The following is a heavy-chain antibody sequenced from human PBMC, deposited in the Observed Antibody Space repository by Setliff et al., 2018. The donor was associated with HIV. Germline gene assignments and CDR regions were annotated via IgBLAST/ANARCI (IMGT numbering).Heavy chain of an antibody. Sequence: KTSETLSLTCAVSGYSIRSGYYWGWIRQPPGKGLEWIGNIYHSGNTFHNPSLKSRVTISVHTSKNQFSLKLSSVTAADPAVYYCARRRSMPNNAFDIWGQGTMVTVSS. CDR2: IYHSGNT. CDR3: ARRRSMPNNAFDI. V-gene: IGHV4-38-2*01. D-gene: IGHD2-2*01. J-gene: IGHJ3*02. CDR1: GYSIRSGYY.